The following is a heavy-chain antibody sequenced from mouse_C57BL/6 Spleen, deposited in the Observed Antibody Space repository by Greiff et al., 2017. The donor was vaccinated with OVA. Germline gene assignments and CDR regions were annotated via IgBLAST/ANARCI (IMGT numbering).Heavy chain of an antibody. CDR2: ISYSGST. D-gene: IGHD1-1*01. Sequence: EVKLMESGPGLAKPSQTLSLTCSVTGYSITSDYWNWIRKFPGNKLEYMGYISYSGSTYYNPSLKSRISITRDTSKNQYYLQLNSVTTEDTATYYCARWGTTVVATGYYAMDYWGQGTSVTVSS. V-gene: IGHV3-8*01. CDR3: ARWGTTVVATGYYAMDY. J-gene: IGHJ4*01. CDR1: GYSITSDY.